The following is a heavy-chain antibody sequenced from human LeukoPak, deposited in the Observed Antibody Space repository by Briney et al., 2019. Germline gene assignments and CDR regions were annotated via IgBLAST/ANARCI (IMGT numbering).Heavy chain of an antibody. Sequence: ASVKVSCKASGYNFINYGITWVRQAPGQGLEWMGWINSNNDKTEYTQMLQGRVTMTTDTATSTVYMELRSLRSDDTAVYYCARKGSPVAGKRNWFDPWGQGTLVIVSS. V-gene: IGHV1-18*01. J-gene: IGHJ5*02. CDR3: ARKGSPVAGKRNWFDP. D-gene: IGHD6-19*01. CDR1: GYNFINYG. CDR2: INSNNDKT.